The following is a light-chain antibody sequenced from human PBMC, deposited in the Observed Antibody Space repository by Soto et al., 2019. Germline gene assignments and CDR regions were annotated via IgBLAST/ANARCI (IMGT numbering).Light chain of an antibody. CDR1: QNIDNY. Sequence: DIQMTQFPSSLSASLGDRVTITCRASQNIDNYLNWYQHKPGKAPKLLIYATSTLQNGVPARFSGSGSGTEFTLTSSSLQAEDFATYFCQESYSTPAVSFGGGTKVEIK. J-gene: IGKJ4*01. CDR2: ATS. CDR3: QESYSTPAVS. V-gene: IGKV1-39*01.